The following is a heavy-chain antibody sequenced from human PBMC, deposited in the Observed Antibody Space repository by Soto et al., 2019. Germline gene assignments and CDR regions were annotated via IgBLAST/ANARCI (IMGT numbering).Heavy chain of an antibody. V-gene: IGHV1-18*01. CDR3: VRDPGYYDFWSGYSFYYGMDV. Sequence: ASVKVSCKASGYTFTSYGISWVRQAPGQGLEWMGWISAYNGKTNYAQKLQGRVTMTTDTSTSTAYMEMRSLRSDDTAVYYCVRDPGYYDFWSGYSFYYGMDVWGQGTTVTVSS. CDR2: ISAYNGKT. CDR1: GYTFTSYG. J-gene: IGHJ6*02. D-gene: IGHD3-3*01.